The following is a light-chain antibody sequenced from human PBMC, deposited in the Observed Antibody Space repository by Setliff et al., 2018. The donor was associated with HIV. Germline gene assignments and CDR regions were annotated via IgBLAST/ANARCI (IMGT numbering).Light chain of an antibody. V-gene: IGLV3-21*04. J-gene: IGLJ3*02. CDR2: YDS. CDR1: NIGSES. Sequence: ELTQPPSVSVAPGKTARITCGGNNIGSESVHWYQQKPGQAPVLVIYYDSDRPSGIPERFSGSNSGNTATLTISRVEAGDEADYYCQVWDGSRDPWVFGGGTKVTVL. CDR3: QVWDGSRDPWV.